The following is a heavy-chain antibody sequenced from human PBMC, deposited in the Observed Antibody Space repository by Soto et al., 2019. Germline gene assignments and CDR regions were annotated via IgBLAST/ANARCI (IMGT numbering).Heavy chain of an antibody. D-gene: IGHD2-21*02. CDR1: GYTFTSYA. V-gene: IGHV1-3*01. CDR3: ARGGGIVVVTAALDY. CDR2: INAGNGNT. J-gene: IGHJ4*02. Sequence: ASVKVSCKASGYTFTSYAIHWVRQAPGQRLEWMGWINAGNGNTTYAQRFLGRVTMTSDTSTSTVHMELGSLTSEDTAVYYCARGGGIVVVTAALDYWGQGTLVTVSS.